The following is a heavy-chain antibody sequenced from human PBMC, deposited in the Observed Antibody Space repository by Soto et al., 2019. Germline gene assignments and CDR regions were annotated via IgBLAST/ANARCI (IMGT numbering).Heavy chain of an antibody. CDR3: AVDSAVAADRRPFDY. CDR1: GYIFTNYG. CDR2: ISPYNDNT. Sequence: QVQLVQSGGEVKKPGASLKVSCKASGYIFTNYGINWVRQAPGQGLEWMGWISPYNDNTNYAQKLQGRGAMTTDTSTSTASMELTSLRSADTDVYYCAVDSAVAADRRPFDYWGQGTLVTVSS. D-gene: IGHD6-19*01. J-gene: IGHJ4*02. V-gene: IGHV1-18*01.